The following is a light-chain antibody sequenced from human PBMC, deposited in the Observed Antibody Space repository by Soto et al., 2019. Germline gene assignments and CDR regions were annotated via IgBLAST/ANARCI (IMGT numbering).Light chain of an antibody. V-gene: IGKV3-11*01. Sequence: EIVLTQSPATLSLSPGERATLSCRASQSVSRYLAWYQQKPGQAPRLLIYDASNRATGIPARFRGSGSGTDFTLTISSLETEDSAVYYCQQRSDWPLTFGGGTKVEIK. CDR3: QQRSDWPLT. J-gene: IGKJ4*01. CDR2: DAS. CDR1: QSVSRY.